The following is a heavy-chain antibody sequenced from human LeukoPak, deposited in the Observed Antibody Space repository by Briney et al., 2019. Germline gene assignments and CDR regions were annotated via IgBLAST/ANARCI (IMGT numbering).Heavy chain of an antibody. V-gene: IGHV4-39*01. D-gene: IGHD6-13*01. CDR3: ARESIAAAGPFGF. Sequence: SEALSLTCTVSGDSISSSSYYWAWIRQPPGKGLDWIGTIYSTGTTYYNPSLKSRVTISVDTSKNQFSLRLTSVTAADTAVYFCARESIAAAGPFGFWGQGALITVSS. CDR1: GDSISSSSYY. CDR2: IYSTGTT. J-gene: IGHJ4*02.